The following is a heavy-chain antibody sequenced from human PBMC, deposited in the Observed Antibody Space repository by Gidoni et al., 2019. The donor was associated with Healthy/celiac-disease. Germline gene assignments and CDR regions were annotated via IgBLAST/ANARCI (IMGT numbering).Heavy chain of an antibody. Sequence: QVQLVESGGGVVQPGRSLRLSCAASGFTFSSYGMHWVRQAPGKGLEWVAVIWYDGSNKYYADSVKGRFTISRDNSKNTLYLQMNSLRAEDTAVYYCARGYCSSTSCYSYYYGMDVWGQGTTVTVSS. CDR3: ARGYCSSTSCYSYYYGMDV. J-gene: IGHJ6*02. CDR1: GFTFSSYG. V-gene: IGHV3-33*01. CDR2: IWYDGSNK. D-gene: IGHD2-2*01.